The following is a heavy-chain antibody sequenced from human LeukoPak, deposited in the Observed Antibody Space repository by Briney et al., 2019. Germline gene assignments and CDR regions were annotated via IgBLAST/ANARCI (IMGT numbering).Heavy chain of an antibody. CDR3: ARGPFLRYFDWLPRFDY. CDR1: GGSFSGYY. J-gene: IGHJ4*02. D-gene: IGHD3-9*01. CDR2: INHSGST. Sequence: SETLSLTCAVYGGSFSGYYWSWIRQPPGKGLEWIGEINHSGSTNYNPSLKSRVTISVDTSKNQFSLKLSSVTAADTAVYYCARGPFLRYFDWLPRFDYWGQGTLVTVSS. V-gene: IGHV4-34*01.